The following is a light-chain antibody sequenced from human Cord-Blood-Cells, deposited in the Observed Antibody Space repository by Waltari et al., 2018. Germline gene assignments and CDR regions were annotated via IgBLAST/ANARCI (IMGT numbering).Light chain of an antibody. V-gene: IGLV2-14*04. J-gene: IGLJ2*01. CDR1: SSDVGGYNY. CDR3: SSYTSSSTL. Sequence: ISCTGTSSDVGGYNYVSWYQQHPGKAPKLMIYDVSNRPSGVSNRFSGSKSGNTASLTISGLQAEDEADYYCSSYTSSSTLFGGGTKLTVL. CDR2: DVS.